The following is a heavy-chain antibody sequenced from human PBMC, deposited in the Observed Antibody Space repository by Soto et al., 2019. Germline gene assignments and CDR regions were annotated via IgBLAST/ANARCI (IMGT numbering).Heavy chain of an antibody. CDR3: ANALIPLRELPRGDYFDY. V-gene: IGHV3-23*01. CDR2: ISGSGGST. J-gene: IGHJ4*02. Sequence: EVQLLESGGGLVQPGGSLRLSCAASGFTFSSYAMSWVRQAPGQGLEWVSAISGSGGSTYYADSVKGRFTISRDNSQNTQYLQMNSLRAEDTAVYYCANALIPLRELPRGDYFDYWGQGTLVTVSS. D-gene: IGHD1-26*01. CDR1: GFTFSSYA.